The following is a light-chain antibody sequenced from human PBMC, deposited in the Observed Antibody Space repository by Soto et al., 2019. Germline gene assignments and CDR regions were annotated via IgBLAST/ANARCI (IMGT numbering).Light chain of an antibody. J-gene: IGKJ4*01. V-gene: IGKV4-1*01. CDR1: QSALYSSNNRNY. CDR3: QQYYNTPLT. CDR2: WAS. Sequence: DIVMTQSPDSLAVSLGERVTINCKSSQSALYSSNNRNYLAWYQQKPGQPPKLLIYWASTRESGVPDRSSGSGSGTDFTLTISSLQAEDVAVYYCQQYYNTPLTFGGGTKVDIK.